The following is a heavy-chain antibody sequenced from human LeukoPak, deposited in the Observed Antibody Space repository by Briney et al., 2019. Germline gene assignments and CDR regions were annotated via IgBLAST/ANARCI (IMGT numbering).Heavy chain of an antibody. CDR2: IYDTGNT. CDR3: ARDLNSGSYYGDAFDI. J-gene: IGHJ3*02. Sequence: PSETLSLTCTVSGGPLSACYWTWIRQPPGKGLEWIGYIYDTGNTNYNPSLKSRVTISVDTSKNQFSLKLTSVTAADTAVYYCARDLNSGSYYGDAFDIWGQGTMVTVSS. D-gene: IGHD1-26*01. CDR1: GGPLSACY. V-gene: IGHV4-59*01.